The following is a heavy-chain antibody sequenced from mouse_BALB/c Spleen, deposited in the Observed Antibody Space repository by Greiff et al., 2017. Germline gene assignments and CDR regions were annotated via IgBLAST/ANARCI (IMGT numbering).Heavy chain of an antibody. Sequence: EVKLMESGAELVKPGASVKLSCTASGFNIKDTYMHWVKQRPEQGLEWIGRIDPANGNTKYDPKFQGKATITADTSSNTAYLQLSSLTSEDTAVYYCARMGEGDYFDYWGQGTTRTVSS. D-gene: IGHD4-1*01. CDR3: ARMGEGDYFDY. J-gene: IGHJ2*01. CDR2: IDPANGNT. CDR1: GFNIKDTY. V-gene: IGHV14-3*02.